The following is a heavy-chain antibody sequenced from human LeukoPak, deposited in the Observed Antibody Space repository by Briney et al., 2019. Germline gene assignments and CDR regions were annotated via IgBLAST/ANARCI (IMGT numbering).Heavy chain of an antibody. CDR1: GGTFSSYA. CDR3: ARDVGDSSGYYYYYGMDV. D-gene: IGHD3-22*01. Sequence: SVTVSCKASGGTFSSYAISWVRQAPGQGLEWMGGIIPIFGTANYAQKFQGRVTVTADGSTSTAYMELSGLRSEDTAVYYCARDVGDSSGYYYYYGMDVWGQGTTVTVSS. J-gene: IGHJ6*02. CDR2: IIPIFGTA. V-gene: IGHV1-69*13.